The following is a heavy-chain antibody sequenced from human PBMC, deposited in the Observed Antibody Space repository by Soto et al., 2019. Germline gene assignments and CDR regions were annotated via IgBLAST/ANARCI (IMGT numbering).Heavy chain of an antibody. CDR1: GGTFSSYT. J-gene: IGHJ3*02. V-gene: IGHV1-69*08. CDR2: IIPILGIA. D-gene: IGHD5-18*01. Sequence: QVQLVQSGAEVKKPGSSVKVSCKASGGTFSSYTISWVRQAPGQGLEWMGRIIPILGIANYAQKFQGRVTITADKSTSTAYMELSSLRSEDTAVYYCARDFFKGRAVTTIGSSYSDAFDIWGQGTMVTVSS. CDR3: ARDFFKGRAVTTIGSSYSDAFDI.